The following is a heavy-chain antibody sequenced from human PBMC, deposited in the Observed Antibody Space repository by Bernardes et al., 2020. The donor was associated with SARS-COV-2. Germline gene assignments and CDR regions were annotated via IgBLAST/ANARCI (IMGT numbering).Heavy chain of an antibody. CDR3: ARHDNVALSNGRYYWYGLDV. D-gene: IGHD1-26*01. CDR2: IYPGDSDT. CDR1: GFSFTSHW. V-gene: IGHV5-51*01. Sequence: GESLKISCKGSGFSFTSHWIGWVRQKPGKGLEWMGIIYPGDSDTTYSPSFQGQVTISADKSISTAYLQWSSLKASDTAMYYCARHDNVALSNGRYYWYGLDVWGQGTTVTVSS. J-gene: IGHJ6*02.